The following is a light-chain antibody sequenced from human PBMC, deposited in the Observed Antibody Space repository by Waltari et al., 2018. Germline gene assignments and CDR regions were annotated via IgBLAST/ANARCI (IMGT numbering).Light chain of an antibody. CDR2: EGN. CDR1: SGDIGGYNL. CDR3: SSYADSNICV. J-gene: IGLJ1*01. Sequence: QSALTQPASVSGSPGQSLTISCTGTSGDIGGYNLVSWYQQHPGKAPKLMIYEGNTRPSGVSNRFSGSKSGNTASLTISGLQAEDEADYYCSSYADSNICVFGSGTKVTVL. V-gene: IGLV2-23*01.